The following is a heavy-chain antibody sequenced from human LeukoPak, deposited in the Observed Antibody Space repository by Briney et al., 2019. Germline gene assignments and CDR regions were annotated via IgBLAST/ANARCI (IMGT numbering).Heavy chain of an antibody. D-gene: IGHD6-6*01. CDR1: EFTVSNKY. CDR3: ARALSDGTISSSPQYAFDA. Sequence: GGSLRLSCAASEFTVSNKYMNWVRPAPGKGLEWVSVIYSGGNTYYADSVKGRFTISRDNSKNTLYLQMNSLRAEDTAVYYCARALSDGTISSSPQYAFDAWGHGTTVTVSS. J-gene: IGHJ3*01. CDR2: IYSGGNT. V-gene: IGHV3-66*02.